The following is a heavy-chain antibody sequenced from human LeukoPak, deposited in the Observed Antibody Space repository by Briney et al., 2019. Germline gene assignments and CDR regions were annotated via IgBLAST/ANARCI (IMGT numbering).Heavy chain of an antibody. CDR1: GYTFTRYY. D-gene: IGHD3-22*01. CDR3: ARVMYYYDSSGYTYYFDY. J-gene: IGHJ4*02. Sequence: GASVKISCKASGYTFTRYYMHWVRQAPGQGLEWMGWINPNSGGTNYAQKFQGRVTMTRDTSISTAYMELSRLRSDDTAVYYCARVMYYYDSSGYTYYFDYWGQGTLVTVSS. V-gene: IGHV1-2*02. CDR2: INPNSGGT.